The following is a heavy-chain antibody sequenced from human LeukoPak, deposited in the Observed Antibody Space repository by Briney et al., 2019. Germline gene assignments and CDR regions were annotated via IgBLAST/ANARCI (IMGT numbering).Heavy chain of an antibody. CDR3: AAGQEDSSSWPIDY. Sequence: GASVKVSCKASGYTFTGYYMHWVRQAPGQGLEWMGWINPNSGGTNYAQKFQGRVTMTRDTSISTAYMELSRLRSDDTAVYYCAAGQEDSSSWPIDYWGQGTLVTVSS. CDR1: GYTFTGYY. CDR2: INPNSGGT. D-gene: IGHD6-13*01. V-gene: IGHV1-2*02. J-gene: IGHJ4*02.